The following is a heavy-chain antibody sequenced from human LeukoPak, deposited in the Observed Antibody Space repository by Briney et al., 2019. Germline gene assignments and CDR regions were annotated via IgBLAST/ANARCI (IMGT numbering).Heavy chain of an antibody. Sequence: SVKVSCKASGGTFSSYAISWVRQAPGQGLEWMGGIIPIFGTANYAQKFQGRVTITTDESTSTAYMELSSLRSEDTAVYYCARVRPPIPYCSGRSCYSFDPWGQGTLVTVSS. CDR1: GGTFSSYA. CDR3: ARVRPPIPYCSGRSCYSFDP. J-gene: IGHJ5*02. D-gene: IGHD2-15*01. V-gene: IGHV1-69*05. CDR2: IIPIFGTA.